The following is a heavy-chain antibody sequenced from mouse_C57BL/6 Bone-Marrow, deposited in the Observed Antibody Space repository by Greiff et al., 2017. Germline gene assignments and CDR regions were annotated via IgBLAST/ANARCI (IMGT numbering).Heavy chain of an antibody. CDR3: ARRGDSSGYEGYFDY. J-gene: IGHJ2*01. CDR2: ILPGSGST. V-gene: IGHV1-9*01. CDR1: GYTFTGYW. Sequence: QVQLQQSGAELMKPGASVKLSCKATGYTFTGYWIEWVKQRPGHGLEWIGEILPGSGSTNYNEKFKGKATFTADTSSNTAYMQLSRLTTEDSAIYYCARRGDSSGYEGYFDYWGQGTTLTVSS. D-gene: IGHD3-2*02.